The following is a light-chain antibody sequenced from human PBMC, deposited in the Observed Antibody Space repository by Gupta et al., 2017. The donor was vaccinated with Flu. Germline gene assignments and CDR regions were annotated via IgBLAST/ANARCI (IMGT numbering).Light chain of an antibody. CDR2: WAS. J-gene: IGKJ1*01. Sequence: DIVMTQSPDSLAVSLGERAPINCKSSQSVLYSSNNKNYLAWYQQKPGQPPKLLIYWASTREYGVPDRFSGSGSGTDFTLTISSLQAEDVAVYYCQQYYSTPQTFGQGTKVEIK. CDR1: QSVLYSSNNKNY. V-gene: IGKV4-1*01. CDR3: QQYYSTPQT.